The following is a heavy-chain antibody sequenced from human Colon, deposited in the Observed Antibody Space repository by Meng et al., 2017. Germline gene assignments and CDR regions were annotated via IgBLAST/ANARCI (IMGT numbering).Heavy chain of an antibody. D-gene: IGHD1-26*01. CDR3: ARVVVGATSLRYYYGMDV. V-gene: IGHV3-74*01. CDR2: INSDGSST. CDR1: GFTLSSYW. J-gene: IGHJ6*02. Sequence: ESLKILRAASGFTLSSYWMHWVRQAPGKGLVWVSRINSDGSSTSYADSVKGRFTISRDNAKNTLYLQMNSLRAEDTAVYYCARVVVGATSLRYYYGMDVWGQGTTVTVSS.